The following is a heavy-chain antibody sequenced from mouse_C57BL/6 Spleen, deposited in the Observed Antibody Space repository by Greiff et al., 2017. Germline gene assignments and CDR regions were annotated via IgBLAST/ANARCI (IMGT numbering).Heavy chain of an antibody. J-gene: IGHJ3*01. CDR2: INPSNGGT. V-gene: IGHV1-53*01. CDR1: GYTFTSYW. D-gene: IGHD1-1*01. Sequence: PLHQPGTELVKPGASVKLSCKASGYTFTSYWMHWVKQRPGQGLEWIGNINPSNGGTNYNETFKSKATLTVDKSSSTAYMQLSSLTSEDSAVYYCARADYYYGLAYWGQGTLVTVSA. CDR3: ARADYYYGLAY.